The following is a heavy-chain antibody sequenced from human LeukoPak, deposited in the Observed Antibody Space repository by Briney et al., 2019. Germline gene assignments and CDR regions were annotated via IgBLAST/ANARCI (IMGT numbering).Heavy chain of an antibody. J-gene: IGHJ4*02. CDR3: ARGGRGYSYGFDY. CDR2: INSDGSST. V-gene: IGHV3-74*01. D-gene: IGHD5-18*01. CDR1: GFTLSSYW. Sequence: GGSLRLPCAASGFTLSSYWMHWVRQAPGKGLVWVSRINSDGSSTSYADSVKGRFTISRDNAKNTLYLQMNSLRAEDTAVYYCARGGRGYSYGFDYWGQGTLVTVSS.